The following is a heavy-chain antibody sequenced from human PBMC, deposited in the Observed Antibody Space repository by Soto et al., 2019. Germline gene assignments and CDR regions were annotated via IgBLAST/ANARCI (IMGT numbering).Heavy chain of an antibody. CDR3: ARELILGSLSVYYYHGMDV. CDR1: VFSFRSYA. Sequence: SLRLSCTASVFSFRSYAMHWVLQAPGKGLEWVAVILYDGSNKHFADSVKGRFTVSRDNSNDTFYLQMDSLRAEDTAVYYCARELILGSLSVYYYHGMDVWGQGTTVTVSS. J-gene: IGHJ6*02. CDR2: ILYDGSNK. V-gene: IGHV3-33*01. D-gene: IGHD3-9*01.